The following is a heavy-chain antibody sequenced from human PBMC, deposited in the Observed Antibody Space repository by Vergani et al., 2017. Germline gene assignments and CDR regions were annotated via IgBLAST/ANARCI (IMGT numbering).Heavy chain of an antibody. D-gene: IGHD2-15*01. V-gene: IGHV4-39*01. CDR1: GDSVISTDYH. Sequence: QVQLQESGPGLVKPSETLSLTCTVSGDSVISTDYHWGWIRQPPGKGLGWIGCMDYSGSTSYNPSLESRISISFETPKNQFSLRLTSVTAADTAVYYWASKRGACRAAYCHSYDFWGPGTLVGVSS. CDR3: ASKRGACRAAYCHSYDF. J-gene: IGHJ4*02. CDR2: MDYSGST.